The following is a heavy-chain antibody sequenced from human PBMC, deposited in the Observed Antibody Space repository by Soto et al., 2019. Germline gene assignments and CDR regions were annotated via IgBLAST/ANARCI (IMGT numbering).Heavy chain of an antibody. V-gene: IGHV3-23*01. Sequence: GGSQILSCTASGFNFSSYAMSWVRQAPGKGLEWVSAISGSGGSTYYADSVKGRFTISRDNSKNTLYLQMNSLRAEDTAVYYCAGSNGDYVSSYYWGQGTLVTVSS. CDR2: ISGSGGST. J-gene: IGHJ4*02. CDR1: GFNFSSYA. D-gene: IGHD4-17*01. CDR3: AGSNGDYVSSYY.